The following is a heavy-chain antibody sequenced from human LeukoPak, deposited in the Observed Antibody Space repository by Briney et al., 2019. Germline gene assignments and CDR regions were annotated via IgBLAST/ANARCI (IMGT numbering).Heavy chain of an antibody. CDR2: ISGSGGST. CDR1: GFTFSSYA. J-gene: IGHJ4*02. V-gene: IGHV3-23*01. D-gene: IGHD6-13*01. Sequence: PGGSLRLSCAASGFTFSSYAMSWVRQAPGKGLEWVSAISGSGGSTYYADSVKGRFTISRDNSRNTLYLQMNSLRAEDTAVYYCAKGGSSSWYAEFFDYWGQGTLVTVSS. CDR3: AKGGSSSWYAEFFDY.